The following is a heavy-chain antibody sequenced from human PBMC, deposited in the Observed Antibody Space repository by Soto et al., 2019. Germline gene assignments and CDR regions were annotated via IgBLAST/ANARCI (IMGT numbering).Heavy chain of an antibody. CDR1: GYTFTSYG. J-gene: IGHJ4*02. Sequence: ASVKVSCKASGYTFTSYGISWVRQAPGQGLEWMGWISADNGNTNYAQKLQGRVTMTTDTSTSTAYMELRSLRSDDTAVYYCARATTPDYDILTGYYYFDYWGQGTLVTVSS. D-gene: IGHD3-9*01. V-gene: IGHV1-18*01. CDR2: ISADNGNT. CDR3: ARATTPDYDILTGYYYFDY.